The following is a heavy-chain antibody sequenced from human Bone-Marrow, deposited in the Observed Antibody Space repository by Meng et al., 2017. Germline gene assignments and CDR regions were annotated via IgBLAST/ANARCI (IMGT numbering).Heavy chain of an antibody. CDR1: GFTFSSYW. Sequence: GESLKISCAASGFTFSSYWMSWVRQAPGKGLEWVANIKQDGGEKYYVDSVKGRFTISRDNAKNSLYLQMNSLRAEDTAVYYCARSNVGDTMIVVVIGKAAFDIWGQGTMVTVSS. J-gene: IGHJ3*02. V-gene: IGHV3-7*01. CDR2: IKQDGGEK. CDR3: ARSNVGDTMIVVVIGKAAFDI. D-gene: IGHD3-22*01.